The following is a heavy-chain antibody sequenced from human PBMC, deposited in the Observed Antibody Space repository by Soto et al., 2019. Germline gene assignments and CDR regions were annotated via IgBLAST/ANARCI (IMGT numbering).Heavy chain of an antibody. CDR3: SREPPGGSGV. V-gene: IGHV1-69*01. Sequence: QVQLVQSGAEVKKPGSSVRVSCKASGGTFSSYSISWVRQAPGQGLEWMGGIIPIFGTANYAQKFQDRVTINAEEFTSKGNLELSRLRSWDTAVYFCSREPPGGSGVWGQGTLVTVSP. CDR1: GGTFSSYS. CDR2: IIPIFGTA. J-gene: IGHJ4*02. D-gene: IGHD3-10*01.